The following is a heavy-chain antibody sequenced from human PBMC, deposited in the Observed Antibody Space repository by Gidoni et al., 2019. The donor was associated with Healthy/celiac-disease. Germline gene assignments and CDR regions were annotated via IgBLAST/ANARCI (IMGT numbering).Heavy chain of an antibody. Sequence: QVQLQESGPGLVTPSETLSLTCTVYGGSISSYYWSWIRQPPGNGLEWIGYIYYSGSTNYNPSLKSRVTISVDTSKNQFSLKLSSVTAADTAVYYCARDPFGIAAFFDPWGQGTLVTVSS. CDR2: IYYSGST. CDR1: GGSISSYY. V-gene: IGHV4-59*01. D-gene: IGHD6-13*01. J-gene: IGHJ5*02. CDR3: ARDPFGIAAFFDP.